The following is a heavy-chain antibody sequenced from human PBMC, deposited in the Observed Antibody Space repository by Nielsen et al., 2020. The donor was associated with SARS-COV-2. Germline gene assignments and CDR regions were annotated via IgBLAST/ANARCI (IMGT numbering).Heavy chain of an antibody. V-gene: IGHV3-64*01. D-gene: IGHD2-15*01. CDR2: ISSNGGST. J-gene: IGHJ4*02. Sequence: GGSLRLSCAASGFTFSSYAMHWVRQAPGKGLEYVSAISSNGGSTYYANSVKGRFTISRDNAKNSLYLQMNSLRAEDTALYYCARGVRGFSNVLDYWGQGTLVTVSS. CDR1: GFTFSSYA. CDR3: ARGVRGFSNVLDY.